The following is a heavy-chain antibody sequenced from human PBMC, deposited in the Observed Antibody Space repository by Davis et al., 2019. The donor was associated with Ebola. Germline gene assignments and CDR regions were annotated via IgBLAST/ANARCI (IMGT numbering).Heavy chain of an antibody. Sequence: GGSLRLSCAASGFTFSSYAMHWVRQAPGKGLEWVAVISYDGSNKYYADSVRGRFTISRDNSKNTLSLQMNSLRAEDTAVYYCARDQAAIPVVANHFDDWGQGTLVTVSS. D-gene: IGHD2-2*02. CDR1: GFTFSSYA. CDR2: ISYDGSNK. V-gene: IGHV3-30-3*01. CDR3: ARDQAAIPVVANHFDD. J-gene: IGHJ4*02.